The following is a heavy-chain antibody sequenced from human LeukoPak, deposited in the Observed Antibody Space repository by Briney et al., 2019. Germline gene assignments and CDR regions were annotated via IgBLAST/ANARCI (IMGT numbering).Heavy chain of an antibody. CDR3: ARLLVTSLVNWFDP. Sequence: SETLSLTCTVSGGSISGYYWAWMRQPSGKGLEWIGYIHYSGRTNYAPSLNNRVTISVDTSNNQFSLKLSSVTAADTAVYYCARLLVTSLVNWFDPWGQGTLVIVSS. CDR2: IHYSGRT. CDR1: GGSISGYY. V-gene: IGHV4-59*08. D-gene: IGHD2-21*02. J-gene: IGHJ5*02.